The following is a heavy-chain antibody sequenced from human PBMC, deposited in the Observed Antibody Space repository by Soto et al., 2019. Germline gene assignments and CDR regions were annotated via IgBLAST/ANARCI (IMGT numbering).Heavy chain of an antibody. J-gene: IGHJ4*02. V-gene: IGHV4-59*02. Sequence: PSETLSLTCSVSGSSVRSYAWSWIRQPPGKGLEWIGYLSYSGSTKYNPSLKSRVTISEDASANQFSLRLTSVTAADTAVYYCAREAGVVTTGWSDFWGPGTVVTVSS. D-gene: IGHD3-3*01. CDR1: GSSVRSYA. CDR2: LSYSGST. CDR3: AREAGVVTTGWSDF.